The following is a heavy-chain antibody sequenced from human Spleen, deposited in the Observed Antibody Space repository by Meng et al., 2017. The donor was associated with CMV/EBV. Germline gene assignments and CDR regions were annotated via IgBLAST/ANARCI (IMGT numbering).Heavy chain of an antibody. CDR3: AKATVAVGYYYAMNV. V-gene: IGHV3-9*01. Sequence: SCATSGFNFEDYAMYWVRQAPGKGPEWVSGMSWNGGTIDYADSVKGRFTISRDNAKNSLYLQMDSLRDEDTAVYYCAKATVAVGYYYAMNVWGQGTMVTVSS. J-gene: IGHJ6*02. D-gene: IGHD4-23*01. CDR2: MSWNGGTI. CDR1: GFNFEDYA.